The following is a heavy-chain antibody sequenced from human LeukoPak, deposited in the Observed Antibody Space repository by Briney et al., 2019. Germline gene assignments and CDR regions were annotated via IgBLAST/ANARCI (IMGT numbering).Heavy chain of an antibody. CDR1: GFTVSSNY. CDR3: ARAVVGAAFDY. Sequence: GGSLRLSCAASGFTVSSNYMSWVRQAPGKGLEWVSVIYSGGSTYYADSVKGRFTISRDNSKNTLYLQMNSLRAEDTAVYYCARAVVGAAFDYWGQGTLVTVSS. V-gene: IGHV3-53*01. CDR2: IYSGGST. D-gene: IGHD1-26*01. J-gene: IGHJ4*02.